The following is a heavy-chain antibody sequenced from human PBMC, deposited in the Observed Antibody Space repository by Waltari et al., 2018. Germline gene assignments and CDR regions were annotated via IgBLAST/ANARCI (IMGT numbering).Heavy chain of an antibody. CDR2: INHSGST. CDR1: GGSFSGYY. V-gene: IGHV4-34*01. D-gene: IGHD6-13*01. Sequence: QVQLQQWGAGLLKPSETLSLTCAVYGGSFSGYYSRWIRQPPGKGLEWIGEINHSGSTNYNPSLKSRVTISVDTSKNQFSLKLSSVTAADTAVYYCARAIPGYSSSWYFDYWGQGTLVTVSS. J-gene: IGHJ4*02. CDR3: ARAIPGYSSSWYFDY.